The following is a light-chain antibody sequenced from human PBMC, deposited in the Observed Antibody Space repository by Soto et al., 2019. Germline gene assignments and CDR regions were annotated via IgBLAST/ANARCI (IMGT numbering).Light chain of an antibody. CDR1: ENVYINS. V-gene: IGKV3-20*01. CDR3: QQYGTSPLP. Sequence: EIVLTQSPGTLSLSPGEGATLSCRASENVYINSLAWYQQKPGQPPRLLIYGAATRASAVPDRFSGSGSGADFTLTITGLEPEDFAVYYCQQYGTSPLPFGPGTRVD. J-gene: IGKJ3*01. CDR2: GAA.